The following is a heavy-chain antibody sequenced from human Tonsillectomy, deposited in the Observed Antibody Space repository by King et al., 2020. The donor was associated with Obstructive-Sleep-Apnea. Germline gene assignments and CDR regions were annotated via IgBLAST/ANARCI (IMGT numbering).Heavy chain of an antibody. D-gene: IGHD2-2*01. Sequence: VQLVESGGGVVQPGRSLRLSCAASGFTFSSYAMHLVRQAPGKGLEWVAVISYDGSHKYYAESVKGRFTCSRDNSKKTLYLQMNSLRAEDTAVYYCASPYCSSTSCYLYYYGMDVWGQGTTVTVSS. CDR1: GFTFSSYA. CDR2: ISYDGSHK. J-gene: IGHJ6*02. CDR3: ASPYCSSTSCYLYYYGMDV. V-gene: IGHV3-30*04.